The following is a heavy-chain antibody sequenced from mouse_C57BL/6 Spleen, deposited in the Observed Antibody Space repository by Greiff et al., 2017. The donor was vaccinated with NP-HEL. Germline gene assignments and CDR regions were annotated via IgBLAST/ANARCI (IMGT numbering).Heavy chain of an antibody. CDR1: GYTFTSYW. J-gene: IGHJ3*01. D-gene: IGHD1-1*01. CDR3: ARVYYGSSYGAWFAY. Sequence: VQLQQSGAELVRPGSSVKLSCKASGYTFTSYWMHWVKQRPIQGLEWIGNIDPSDSETHYNQKFKDKATLTVDKSSSTAYMQLSSLTSEDSAVYYCARVYYGSSYGAWFAYWGQGTLVTVSA. V-gene: IGHV1-52*01. CDR2: IDPSDSET.